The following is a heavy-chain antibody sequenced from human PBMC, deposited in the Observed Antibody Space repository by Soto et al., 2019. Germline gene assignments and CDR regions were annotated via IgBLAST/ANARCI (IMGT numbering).Heavy chain of an antibody. J-gene: IGHJ5*02. D-gene: IGHD4-17*01. Sequence: QVQLVQSGAEVKKPGSSVKVSCKASGGTFSSYAISWVRQAPGQGHEWMGGIIPIFGTANYAQKFQGRVTITADKSTSTAYMELSSLRSGDTAVYYCAADYGDYEGVSWFDPWGQGTLVTVSS. V-gene: IGHV1-69*06. CDR1: GGTFSSYA. CDR3: AADYGDYEGVSWFDP. CDR2: IIPIFGTA.